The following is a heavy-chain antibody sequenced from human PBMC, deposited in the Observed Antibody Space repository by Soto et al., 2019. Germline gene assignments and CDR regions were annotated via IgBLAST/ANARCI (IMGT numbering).Heavy chain of an antibody. V-gene: IGHV1-18*01. D-gene: IGHD1-26*01. CDR2: ISAHNGNT. J-gene: IGHJ4*02. CDR3: ASGRYGDY. Sequence: QVHLVQSGAEVKKPGASVKVSCKASGYTFTSYGITWVRQAPGQGLEWMGWISAHNGNTDYAQKLQGRVIVTRDTSTSTAYMELRRLRSDATAVYYCASGRYGDYWGQGALVTVSS. CDR1: GYTFTSYG.